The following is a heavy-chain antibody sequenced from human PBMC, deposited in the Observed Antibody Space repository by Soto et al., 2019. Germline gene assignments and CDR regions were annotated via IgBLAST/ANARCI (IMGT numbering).Heavy chain of an antibody. Sequence: QVQLQESGPGLVKPSETLSLTCTVSGGSISSYYWSWIRQPPGKGLEWIGYIYYSGSTNYNPSLKSRFTISVDTSKNQFSLKLSSVTAADTAVYYCARDAGMGYSSGWVDYWGQGTLVTVSS. V-gene: IGHV4-59*01. CDR3: ARDAGMGYSSGWVDY. CDR2: IYYSGST. CDR1: GGSISSYY. J-gene: IGHJ4*02. D-gene: IGHD6-19*01.